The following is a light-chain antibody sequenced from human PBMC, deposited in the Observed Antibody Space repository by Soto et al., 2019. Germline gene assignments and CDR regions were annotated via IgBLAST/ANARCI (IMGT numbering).Light chain of an antibody. V-gene: IGKV1-12*01. Sequence: DIQMTQSPSTVSGSVGDRVTITCRATQDISTGLAWYQQKPGKAPKLLIYAAYRLQGGVPSRFSGSGSWTYFTLNIRTLQTEDFATYYCQQANSFPLTFGGGTKVYLK. CDR3: QQANSFPLT. J-gene: IGKJ4*01. CDR1: QDISTG. CDR2: AAY.